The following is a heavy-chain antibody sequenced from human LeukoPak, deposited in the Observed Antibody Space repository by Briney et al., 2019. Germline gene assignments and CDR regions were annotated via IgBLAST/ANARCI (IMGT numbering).Heavy chain of an antibody. CDR2: ISDGESP. D-gene: IGHD2-2*01. CDR3: AQDRFSFVH. CDR1: GGSISYYY. J-gene: IGHJ1*01. V-gene: IGHV4-59*01. Sequence: SETLSLTCSVSGGSISYYYWSWIRQFPGKGLEWIGYISDGESPDYNPSLQSRVTIYVDSSKNQIFLNLTSVTAADTAVYYCAQDRFSFVHWGQGTLVTVSS.